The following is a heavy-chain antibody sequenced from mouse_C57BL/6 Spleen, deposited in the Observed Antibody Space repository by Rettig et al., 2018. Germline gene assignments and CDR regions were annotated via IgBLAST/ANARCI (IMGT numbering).Heavy chain of an antibody. CDR2: IYPGSGNT. Sequence: QRPGQGLEWIARIYPGSGNTYYNEKFKGKATLTAEKSSSTAYMQLSSLTSEDSAVYFCARELLRYFDVWGTGTTVTVSS. J-gene: IGHJ1*03. D-gene: IGHD2-12*01. V-gene: IGHV1-76*01. CDR3: ARELLRYFDV.